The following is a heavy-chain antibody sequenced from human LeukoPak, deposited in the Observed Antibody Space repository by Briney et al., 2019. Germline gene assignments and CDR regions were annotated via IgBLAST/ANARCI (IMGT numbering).Heavy chain of an antibody. CDR3: ARGYSSSWYTPPGY. D-gene: IGHD6-13*01. CDR2: IYYSGST. CDR1: GGSISSYY. Sequence: SETLSLTCTVSGGSISSYYWSWIRQPPGKGLEWIGYIYYSGSTNYSPSLKSRVTISVDTSKNQFSLKLSSVTAADTAVYYCARGYSSSWYTPPGYWGQGTLVTVSS. J-gene: IGHJ4*02. V-gene: IGHV4-59*01.